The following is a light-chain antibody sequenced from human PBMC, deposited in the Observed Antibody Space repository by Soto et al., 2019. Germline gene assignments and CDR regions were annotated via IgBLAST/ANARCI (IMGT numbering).Light chain of an antibody. CDR1: QSVGSS. J-gene: IGKJ1*01. V-gene: IGKV3-11*01. CDR2: AAS. Sequence: EIVLTHSPATLSLTPGERTTLSCRASQSVGSSLAWYQQKLGQAPMLLIYAASDRATGIPGRFSGSGSGTDFTLIISSLEPEDFAFYYCQQGNTWPWTFGQGTKVDI. CDR3: QQGNTWPWT.